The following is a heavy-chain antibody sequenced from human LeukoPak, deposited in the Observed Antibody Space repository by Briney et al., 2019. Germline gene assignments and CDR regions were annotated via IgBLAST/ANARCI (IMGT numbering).Heavy chain of an antibody. J-gene: IGHJ4*02. CDR3: AGASWVATADAVS. V-gene: IGHV3-23*01. CDR1: GFSFRNYA. D-gene: IGHD3-16*01. Sequence: GGSLRLSCVASGFSFRNYAMRWVRQAPGRGLEWVSSLRGNDETIYADSLQDRSILSRDDSRNTVYLQLNDLRGEDAAVYYCAGASWVATADAVSWGQGTQVTVSS. CDR2: LRGNDET.